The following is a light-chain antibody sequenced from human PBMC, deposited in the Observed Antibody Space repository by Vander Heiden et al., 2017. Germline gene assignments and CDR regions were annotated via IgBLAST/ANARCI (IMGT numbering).Light chain of an antibody. CDR1: QSLVYSNGNTY. J-gene: IGKJ4*02. CDR2: EVS. CDR3: MQGTRRPLQ. Sequence: VVLARSQLSRVGNLGQPASISCMYSQSLVYSNGNTYLSWFQQRPGQSPRRLIYEVSKRDSWVPHRCSGSGSGTDFTLKISRLEAEDVGSYVRMQGTRRPLQFVGVPRVEMK. V-gene: IGKV2-30*01.